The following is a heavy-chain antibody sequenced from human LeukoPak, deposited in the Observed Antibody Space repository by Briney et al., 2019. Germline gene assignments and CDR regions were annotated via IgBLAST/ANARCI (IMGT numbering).Heavy chain of an antibody. CDR3: ATVAAVAGPDDY. CDR1: GYTLTELS. D-gene: IGHD6-19*01. V-gene: IGHV1-24*01. Sequence: ASVKVSCKVSGYTLTELSMHWVRQAPGKGLEWMGGFDPEDGETIYAQKFQGRVTMTEDTSTDTAYMELSSLRSEDTAVYYCATVAAVAGPDDYWGQGTLVTVSP. CDR2: FDPEDGET. J-gene: IGHJ4*02.